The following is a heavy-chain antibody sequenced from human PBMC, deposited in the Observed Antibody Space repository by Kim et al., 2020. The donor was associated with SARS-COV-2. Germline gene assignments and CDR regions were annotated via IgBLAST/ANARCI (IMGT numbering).Heavy chain of an antibody. D-gene: IGHD2-2*01. CDR1: GFTFSSYE. J-gene: IGHJ4*02. V-gene: IGHV3-48*03. Sequence: GGSLRLSCAASGFTFSSYEMNWVRQAPGKGLEWVSYISSGGSTIYYADSVKGRFTISRDNAKNSLYLQMNSLRAEDTAVYYCARNPYCSSTSCLFDYWGQGTLVTVSS. CDR3: ARNPYCSSTSCLFDY. CDR2: ISSGGSTI.